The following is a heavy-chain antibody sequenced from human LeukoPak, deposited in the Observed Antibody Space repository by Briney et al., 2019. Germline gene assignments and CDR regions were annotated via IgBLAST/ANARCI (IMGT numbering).Heavy chain of an antibody. CDR2: ISYDGSNK. V-gene: IGHV3-30-3*01. CDR3: ARRPYYYDSSGYLAFDI. CDR1: GSTFSSYA. J-gene: IGHJ3*02. Sequence: GGSLRLSCAASGSTFSSYAMHWVRQAPGKGLEWVAVISYDGSNKYYADSVKGRFTISRDNSKNTLYLQMNSLRAEDTAVYYCARRPYYYDSSGYLAFDIWGQGTMVTVSS. D-gene: IGHD3-22*01.